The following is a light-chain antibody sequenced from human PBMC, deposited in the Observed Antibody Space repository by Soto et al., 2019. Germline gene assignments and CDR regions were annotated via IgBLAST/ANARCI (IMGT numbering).Light chain of an antibody. Sequence: QSVLTQPPSASGSPGQSVAISCTGTSSDIGGYNFVSWYQQHPGKAPKLMIYDVTKRPSGVPDRFSGSKSGNTATLIVSGLQAEDEADYDCRSHGGSNNPYVVGPGTKLTVL. V-gene: IGLV2-8*01. CDR2: DVT. CDR1: SSDIGGYNF. CDR3: RSHGGSNNPYV. J-gene: IGLJ1*01.